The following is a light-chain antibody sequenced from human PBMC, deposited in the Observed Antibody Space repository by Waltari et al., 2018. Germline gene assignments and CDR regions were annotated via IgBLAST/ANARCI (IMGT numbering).Light chain of an antibody. V-gene: IGLV2-14*03. Sequence: QSALTQPASVSGSPRQSITLSCPATSSDVGAYNSVCWYQQPPGKAPKLIIYDVSVRPSGVSNRFSGSKSGNTASLTISGLHTEDEADYYCGTSTTTRNHVFGTGTKVTVL. J-gene: IGLJ1*01. CDR2: DVS. CDR1: SSDVGAYNS. CDR3: GTSTTTRNHV.